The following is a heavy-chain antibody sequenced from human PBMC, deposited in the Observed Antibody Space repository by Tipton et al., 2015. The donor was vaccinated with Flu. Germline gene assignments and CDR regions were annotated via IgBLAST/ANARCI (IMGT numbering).Heavy chain of an antibody. J-gene: IGHJ4*02. Sequence: SLRLSCAASGFTFSSYAMSWVRQAPGKGLEWVSAISGSGGSTYYADSVKGRFTISRDNSKNTLYLQMNSLRAEDTAVYYCAKGDYGGNSGGYWGQGTLVTVSS. CDR3: AKGDYGGNSGGY. CDR1: GFTFSSYA. D-gene: IGHD4-23*01. V-gene: IGHV3-23*01. CDR2: ISGSGGST.